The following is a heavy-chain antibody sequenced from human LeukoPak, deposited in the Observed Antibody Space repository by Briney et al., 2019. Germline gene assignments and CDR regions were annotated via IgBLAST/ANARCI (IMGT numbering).Heavy chain of an antibody. J-gene: IGHJ4*02. CDR2: ISSSSSYI. CDR3: ARDGVVVAATSDY. V-gene: IGHV3-21*01. Sequence: PGGSLRLSYAASGFTFSSYSMNWVCQAPGKGLEWVSSISSSSSYIYYADSVKGRFTISRDNAKNLLYLQMNSLRAEDTAVYYCARDGVVVAATSDYWGQGTLVTVSS. CDR1: GFTFSSYS. D-gene: IGHD2-15*01.